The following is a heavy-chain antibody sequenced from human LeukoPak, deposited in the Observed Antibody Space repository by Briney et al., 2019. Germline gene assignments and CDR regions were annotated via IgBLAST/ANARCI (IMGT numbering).Heavy chain of an antibody. V-gene: IGHV4-4*09. Sequence: SETLSLTCTVSGGSISSYYWSWIRQPPGKGLEWIGYIYTSGSTNYNPSLKSRVTISVDTSKNQFSLKLSSVTAADTAVYYCARHGRLGITINYYYMDVWGKGTTVTVSS. CDR2: IYTSGST. J-gene: IGHJ6*03. CDR1: GGSISSYY. CDR3: ARHGRLGITINYYYMDV. D-gene: IGHD3-10*01.